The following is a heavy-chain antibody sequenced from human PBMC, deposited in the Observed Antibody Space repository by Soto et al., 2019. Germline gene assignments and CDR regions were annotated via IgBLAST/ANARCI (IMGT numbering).Heavy chain of an antibody. D-gene: IGHD3-3*01. J-gene: IGHJ6*02. CDR1: GFTFSSYG. V-gene: IGHV3-33*01. CDR2: VWYDGSNQ. CDR3: ARGRQFWGGSYVVFAYKYGMDV. Sequence: QVQLVESGGGVVQPGGSLRLSCAASGFTFSSYGMHWVRQAPGKGLQWVALVWYDGSNQYYADSVKGRFTISRDNSKNTLHLQLNRLGAEDTAVYFFARGRQFWGGSYVVFAYKYGMDVWGQGTTVTVSS.